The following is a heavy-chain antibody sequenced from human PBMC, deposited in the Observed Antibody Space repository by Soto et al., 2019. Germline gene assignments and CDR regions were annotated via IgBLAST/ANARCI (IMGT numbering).Heavy chain of an antibody. CDR3: ARDGLGSLYYYDSSGYYTDAFDI. Sequence: PGGSLRLSCAASGFTFSSYGMHWVRQAPGKGLEWVAVIWCDGSNKYYADSVKGRFTISRDNSKNTLYLQMNSLRAEDTAVYYCARDGLGSLYYYDSSGYYTDAFDIWGQGTMVTVSS. J-gene: IGHJ3*02. CDR1: GFTFSSYG. CDR2: IWCDGSNK. V-gene: IGHV3-33*01. D-gene: IGHD3-22*01.